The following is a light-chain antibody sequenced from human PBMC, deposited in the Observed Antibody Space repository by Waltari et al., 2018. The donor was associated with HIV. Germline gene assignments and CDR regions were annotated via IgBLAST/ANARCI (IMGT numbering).Light chain of an antibody. J-gene: IGKJ3*01. CDR3: MQRVEFPVT. CDR2: TLS. V-gene: IGKV2-40*01. Sequence: DIVLTQTPLSLPITPGEPASISCRSSQSLLDTFDGNTYLDWYLQKPGQSPRLVIYTLSSRASGVPDRFSGSGSGTNFTLKISSVEAEDVGIYFCMQRVEFPVTFGPGTKLNIK. CDR1: QSLLDTFDGNTY.